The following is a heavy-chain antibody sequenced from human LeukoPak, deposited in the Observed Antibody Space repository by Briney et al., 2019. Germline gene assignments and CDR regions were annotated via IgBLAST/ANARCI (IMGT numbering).Heavy chain of an antibody. D-gene: IGHD3-10*01. CDR3: ARDSGSGRHYYYGLDV. V-gene: IGHV4-4*02. J-gene: IGHJ6*02. Sequence: SGTLSLTCAVSGGSISSSNWWSWVRQPPGKGLEWIGEIYHSGSTNYNPSLKGRITISVDTSKNQFSLKLTSVTAADTAVYYCARDSGSGRHYYYGLDVWGQGTTVTVSS. CDR1: GGSISSSNW. CDR2: IYHSGST.